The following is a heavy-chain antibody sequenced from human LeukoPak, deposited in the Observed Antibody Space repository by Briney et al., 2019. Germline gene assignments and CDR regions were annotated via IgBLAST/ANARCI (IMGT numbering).Heavy chain of an antibody. Sequence: PGRSLRLSCAASGFTFSSYAMHWVRQAPGKGLEWVAVISYDGSNKYYADSVKGRFTISRDNSKNTLYLQMNSLRAEDTAVYYCARDTPEQSIAARPWGGLGYWGQGTLVTVSS. CDR2: ISYDGSNK. D-gene: IGHD6-6*01. CDR3: ARDTPEQSIAARPWGGLGY. V-gene: IGHV3-30-3*01. J-gene: IGHJ4*02. CDR1: GFTFSSYA.